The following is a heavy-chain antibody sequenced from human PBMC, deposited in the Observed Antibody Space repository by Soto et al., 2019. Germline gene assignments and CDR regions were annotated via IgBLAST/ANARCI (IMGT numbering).Heavy chain of an antibody. CDR2: ISAYNGNT. CDR1: GYTFTSYG. D-gene: IGHD3-10*01. V-gene: IGHV1-18*01. J-gene: IGHJ3*02. CDR3: ARVPVRGGWPRDAFDI. Sequence: ATAKVSCTAYGYTFTSYGINCVRHAPGQGLEWMGWISAYNGNTNYAQKKKGRVTMTTDTSTSTAYMELRSLSSDDTAVFYCARVPVRGGWPRDAFDIWGQGTMVTVSS.